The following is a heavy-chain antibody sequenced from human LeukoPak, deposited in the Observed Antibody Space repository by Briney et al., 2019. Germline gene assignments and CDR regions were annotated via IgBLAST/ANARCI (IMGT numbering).Heavy chain of an antibody. D-gene: IGHD6-13*01. J-gene: IGHJ6*03. V-gene: IGHV1-8*01. CDR2: MNPNSGNR. CDR1: GYTFTSYD. Sequence: ASVKVSCKASGYTFTSYDINWVRQATGQGREWMGWMNPNSGNRGYAQKFQGRVTMTRNTSISTAYMELSSLRSEDTAVYYSATRGAMAAAGTDYYMDVWGRGTTVTVSS. CDR3: ATRGAMAAAGTDYYMDV.